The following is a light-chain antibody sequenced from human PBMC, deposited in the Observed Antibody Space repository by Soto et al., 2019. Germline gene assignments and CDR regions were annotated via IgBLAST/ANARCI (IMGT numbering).Light chain of an antibody. CDR2: EGS. Sequence: QSALTQPASVSGSPGQSITISCTGTSSDVGSYNLVSWYQQHPGKAPKLMIYEGSKRPSGVSNRFSGSKSGNTASLTISGLQADDDADYYCCSYASSSTYVFGTGTKLTVL. J-gene: IGLJ1*01. CDR1: SSDVGSYNL. CDR3: CSYASSSTYV. V-gene: IGLV2-23*01.